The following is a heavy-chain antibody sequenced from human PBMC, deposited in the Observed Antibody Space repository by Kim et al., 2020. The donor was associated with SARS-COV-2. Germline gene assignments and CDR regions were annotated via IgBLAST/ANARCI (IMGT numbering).Heavy chain of an antibody. CDR2: IYHSGST. J-gene: IGHJ5*02. Sequence: SETLSLTCAVSGGSISSGGYSWSWIRQPPGKGLEWIGYIYHSGSTYYNPSLKSRVTISVDRSKNQFSLKLSSVTAADTAVYYCARNRADSIPLLGVLDPWGQGSLVTVSS. CDR1: GGSISSGGYS. CDR3: ARNRADSIPLLGVLDP. V-gene: IGHV4-30-2*01. D-gene: IGHD3-22*01.